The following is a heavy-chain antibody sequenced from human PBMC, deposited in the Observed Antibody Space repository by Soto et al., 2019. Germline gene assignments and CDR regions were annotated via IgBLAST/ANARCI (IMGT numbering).Heavy chain of an antibody. D-gene: IGHD2-21*02. V-gene: IGHV2-5*02. Sequence: QITLKESGPTLVKPTQTLTLTCTFSGFSLNTGGLGVGWIRQPPGKALEWLALIYWDDDKRYSPSLKSRLTITKETSKSQVVLTMTNMDPVDTATYYCAHSRCGGDCLQSYSSHYYYGMDVWGQGTTVTVSS. CDR1: GFSLNTGGLG. CDR3: AHSRCGGDCLQSYSSHYYYGMDV. CDR2: IYWDDDK. J-gene: IGHJ6*02.